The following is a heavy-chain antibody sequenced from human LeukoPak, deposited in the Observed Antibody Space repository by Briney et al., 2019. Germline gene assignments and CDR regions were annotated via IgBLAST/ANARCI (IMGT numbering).Heavy chain of an antibody. CDR3: ARDREAIGDY. CDR2: ILHDGSNN. CDR1: GFTFRNYA. V-gene: IGHV3-30-3*01. D-gene: IGHD2-2*02. Sequence: GGSLRLSCAASGFTFRNYAMHWVRQAPGKGLEWVAVILHDGSNNYYADSVRGRFTISRDNSKNTLDLQMSSLTAEDTAVYYCARDREAIGDYWSQGTLVTVSS. J-gene: IGHJ4*02.